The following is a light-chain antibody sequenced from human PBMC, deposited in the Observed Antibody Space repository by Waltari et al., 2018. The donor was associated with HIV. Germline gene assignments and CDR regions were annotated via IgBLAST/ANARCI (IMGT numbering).Light chain of an antibody. CDR3: QSYDSGLSASV. V-gene: IGLV1-40*01. J-gene: IGLJ2*01. Sequence: QSVLTQPPSVSGAPGQRVTISCSGRRSNIGAPYDVHWYQQLPGVAPKLLIYASTKRPSGFPDRFSGSRSGTSASLAITGLQPEDEAGYYCQSYDSGLSASVFGGGTQLTVL. CDR2: AST. CDR1: RSNIGAPYD.